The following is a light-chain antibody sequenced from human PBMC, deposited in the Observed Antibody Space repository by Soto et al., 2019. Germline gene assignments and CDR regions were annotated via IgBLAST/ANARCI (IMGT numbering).Light chain of an antibody. V-gene: IGKV3-20*01. CDR1: QSVSSSY. Sequence: EIVLTQSPGTLSLSPGERATLSCRASQSVSSSYLAWYQQKPGQAPRLLIYAASSRATGIPDRFSGSGSGTDFNLTISRLEPEDFAVYYCQQYGSSPLWTFGQGTKVEIK. CDR2: AAS. J-gene: IGKJ1*01. CDR3: QQYGSSPLWT.